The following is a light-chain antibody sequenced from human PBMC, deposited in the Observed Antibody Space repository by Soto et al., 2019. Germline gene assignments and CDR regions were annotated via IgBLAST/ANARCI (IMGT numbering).Light chain of an antibody. CDR2: GAS. J-gene: IGKJ3*01. CDR3: QQYGSSPFT. V-gene: IGKV3-20*01. CDR1: QSVSSSY. Sequence: EIVLTQSPGTLSLSPGERATLSCRASQSVSSSYLAWYKQKPGQAPRLLIYGASSSATGIPDRFSGSGSGTDFSRTISRLEPEDFAVYYCQQYGSSPFTFGPGTKVDIK.